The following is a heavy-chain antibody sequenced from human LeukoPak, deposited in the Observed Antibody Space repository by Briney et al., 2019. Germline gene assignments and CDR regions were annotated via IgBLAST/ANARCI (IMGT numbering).Heavy chain of an antibody. CDR1: GGSISSYY. D-gene: IGHD2-15*01. CDR3: ARETMTCSGGSCFSRWFDP. CDR2: IYYSGST. V-gene: IGHV4-59*01. J-gene: IGHJ5*02. Sequence: SETLSLTCTVSGGSISSYYWSWIRQPPGKGLEWIGYIYYSGSTNYNPSLKSRVTISVDTSKNQFSLKLSSVTAADTAVYYCARETMTCSGGSCFSRWFDPWGQGTLEIVSA.